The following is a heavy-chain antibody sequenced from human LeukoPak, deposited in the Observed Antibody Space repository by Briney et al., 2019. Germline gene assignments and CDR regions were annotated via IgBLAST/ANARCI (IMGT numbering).Heavy chain of an antibody. CDR2: ISAYNGNT. CDR3: ASDSSGYFDY. CDR1: GYTFTGYY. D-gene: IGHD6-25*01. V-gene: IGHV1-18*04. J-gene: IGHJ4*02. Sequence: ASVKVSCKASGYTFTGYYMHWVRQAPGQGLEWMGWISAYNGNTNYAQKLQGRVTMTTDTSTSTAYMELRSLRSDDTAVYYCASDSSGYFDYSGQGTLVTVSS.